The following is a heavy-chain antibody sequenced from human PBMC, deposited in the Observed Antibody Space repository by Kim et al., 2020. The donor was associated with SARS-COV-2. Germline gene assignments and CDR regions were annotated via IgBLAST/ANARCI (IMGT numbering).Heavy chain of an antibody. Sequence: ASVKVSCKASGYTFTSYAMHWVRQAPGQSLYWIGWINAVYANTKYSQKFQCRVTITSDTSASTAYMELSSLRSEDTAVYYCARARTPSYGVYYMDVWGKGTTVTVSS. J-gene: IGHJ6*03. CDR2: INAVYANT. V-gene: IGHV1-3*01. D-gene: IGHD1-26*01. CDR1: GYTFTSYA. CDR3: ARARTPSYGVYYMDV.